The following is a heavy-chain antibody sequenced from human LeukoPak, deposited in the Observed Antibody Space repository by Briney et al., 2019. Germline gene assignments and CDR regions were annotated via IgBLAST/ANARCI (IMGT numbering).Heavy chain of an antibody. CDR1: GFTFSSYS. Sequence: PGGSLRLSCAASGFTFSSYSMNWVRQAPGKGLEWVSSISSSSSSYIYYADSVKGRFTISRDNAKNSLYLQMNSLRAEDTAVYYCAVDTVTRKSAAFDIWGQGTMVTVSS. D-gene: IGHD4-17*01. CDR3: AVDTVTRKSAAFDI. J-gene: IGHJ3*02. CDR2: ISSSSSSYI. V-gene: IGHV3-21*01.